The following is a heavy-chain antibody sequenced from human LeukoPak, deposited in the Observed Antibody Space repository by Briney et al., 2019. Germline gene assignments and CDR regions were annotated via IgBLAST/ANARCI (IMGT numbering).Heavy chain of an antibody. Sequence: SVKVSCKASGGTFSSYAISWVRQAPGQGLEWMGRIIPILGIANYAQKFQGRVTITADKSTSTAYMELSSLRSEDTAVYYCATPLSSGPYDAFDIWGQGTMVTVSS. CDR3: ATPLSSGPYDAFDI. CDR1: GGTFSSYA. V-gene: IGHV1-69*04. J-gene: IGHJ3*02. CDR2: IIPILGIA. D-gene: IGHD3-22*01.